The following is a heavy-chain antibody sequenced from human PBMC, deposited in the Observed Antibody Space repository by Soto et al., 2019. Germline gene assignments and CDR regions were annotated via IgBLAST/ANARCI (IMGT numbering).Heavy chain of an antibody. Sequence: SETLSLTCTVSGGSISSYYWSWIRQPPGKGLEWIGYIYYSGSTNYNPSLKSRVTISVDTSKNQFSLKLSPVTAADTAVYYCARLYDILTGPFDYWGQGTLVTVSS. V-gene: IGHV4-59*08. J-gene: IGHJ4*02. CDR1: GGSISSYY. CDR3: ARLYDILTGPFDY. D-gene: IGHD3-9*01. CDR2: IYYSGST.